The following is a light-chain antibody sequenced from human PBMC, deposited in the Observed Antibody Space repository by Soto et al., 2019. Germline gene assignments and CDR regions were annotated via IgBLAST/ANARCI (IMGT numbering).Light chain of an antibody. CDR1: QVIDNW. J-gene: IGKJ4*01. CDR3: KQSKSFPLT. CDR2: STS. Sequence: DIPLTQSPSSVSASVGDRVTITCRASQVIDNWLAWYQQKPGKAPKVLIYSTSSLQSGVPSRFSGSRSGTDFTLTISSLQPEDFATYYCKQSKSFPLTFGGGTKVDIK. V-gene: IGKV1-12*01.